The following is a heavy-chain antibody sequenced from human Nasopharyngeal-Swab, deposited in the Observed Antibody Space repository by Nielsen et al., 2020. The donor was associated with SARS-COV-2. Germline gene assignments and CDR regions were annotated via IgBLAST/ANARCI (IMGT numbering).Heavy chain of an antibody. Sequence: AETLSLTCTVSDGSISSYYWSWIRQPPGKGLEWIGYMYDSGSTNYNPSLKSRVPISVDTSTSQFSLKLSSVTAADTAVYYCLREGMALGMDVWGQGTTVTVSS. CDR1: DGSISSYY. V-gene: IGHV4-59*13. D-gene: IGHD6-13*01. CDR3: LREGMALGMDV. CDR2: MYDSGST. J-gene: IGHJ6*02.